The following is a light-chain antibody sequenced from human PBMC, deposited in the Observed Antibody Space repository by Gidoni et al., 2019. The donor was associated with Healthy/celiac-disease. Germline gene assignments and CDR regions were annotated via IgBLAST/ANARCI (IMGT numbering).Light chain of an antibody. Sequence: QSALNQPASGSGSPGQSITISCTGTSIDVGGDNYVSWYQQHPGKAPKLMIYDVSTRPSGVSNLLSGSKSGNTASLTISGLQAEDDADYYCSSYTSSSLLVFGGGTKLTVL. CDR2: DVS. CDR3: SSYTSSSLLV. V-gene: IGLV2-14*03. CDR1: SIDVGGDNY. J-gene: IGLJ2*01.